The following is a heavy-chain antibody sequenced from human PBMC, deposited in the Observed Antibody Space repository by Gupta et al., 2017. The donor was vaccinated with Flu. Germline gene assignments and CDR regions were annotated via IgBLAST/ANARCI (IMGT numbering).Heavy chain of an antibody. CDR3: ASVQRAGAGTRGYFDY. J-gene: IGHJ4*02. CDR2: ISSSGSTI. D-gene: IGHD6-19*01. CDR1: GFTFSDYY. Sequence: QVQLVESGGGLVKPGGSLRLSCAASGFTFSDYYMSWIRQAPGKGLEGVSYISSSGSTIYYADSGKGRVTISRDNAKNSLYLQMNSLRAEDTAVYYCASVQRAGAGTRGYFDYWGQGTLVTVSS. V-gene: IGHV3-11*01.